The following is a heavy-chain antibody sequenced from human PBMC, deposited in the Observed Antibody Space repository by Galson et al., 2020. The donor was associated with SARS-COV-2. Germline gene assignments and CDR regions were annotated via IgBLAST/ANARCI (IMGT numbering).Heavy chain of an antibody. Sequence: GESMKISCAASGFTFSSYSMNWVRQAPGKGLEWVSSISSSSSYIYYADSVKGRFTISRDNAKNSLYLQMNSLRAEDTGVYYCARGDLPPTYYYDSSHLDYWGQGTLVTVSS. CDR3: ARGDLPPTYYYDSSHLDY. J-gene: IGHJ4*02. V-gene: IGHV3-21*01. CDR2: ISSSSSYI. CDR1: GFTFSSYS. D-gene: IGHD3-22*01.